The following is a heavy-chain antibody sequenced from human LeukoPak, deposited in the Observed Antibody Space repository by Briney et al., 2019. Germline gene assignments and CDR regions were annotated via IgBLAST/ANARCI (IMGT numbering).Heavy chain of an antibody. V-gene: IGHV4-39*01. J-gene: IGHJ6*02. CDR1: GGSISSSSYY. D-gene: IGHD2-2*01. CDR3: ASESAVVPAAMETTYYYYYGMDV. Sequence: PSETLSLTCTVSGGSISSSSYYWGWIRQPPGKGLEWIGSIYYSGSTYYNPSLKSRVTISVDTSKNQFSLKLSSVTAADTAVYYCASESAVVPAAMETTYYYYYGMDVWGQGTTVTVSS. CDR2: IYYSGST.